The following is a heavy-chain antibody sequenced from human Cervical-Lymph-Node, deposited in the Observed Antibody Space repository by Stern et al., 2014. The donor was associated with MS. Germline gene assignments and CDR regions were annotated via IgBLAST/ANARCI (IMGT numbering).Heavy chain of an antibody. Sequence: QVQLVQSGSELKNPGASVRVSCKGSGYSFTTFGINWVRQAPGQGLEWMGWINTNTGNPTYAQGFTGRLVFSLDTSVSTAYLQIINLKAEDTAVYYCAKDPPYTSTWPDALDVWGQGTMVTVSS. D-gene: IGHD2-2*02. CDR3: AKDPPYTSTWPDALDV. J-gene: IGHJ3*01. V-gene: IGHV7-4-1*02. CDR1: GYSFTTFG. CDR2: INTNTGNP.